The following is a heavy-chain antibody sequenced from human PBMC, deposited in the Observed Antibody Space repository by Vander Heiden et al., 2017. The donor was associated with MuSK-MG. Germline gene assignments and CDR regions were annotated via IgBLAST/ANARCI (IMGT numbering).Heavy chain of an antibody. Sequence: QVQLQESGPGLVKPSETLSLPCPVSGGSISGYYWSWIRQPPGKGLEWIGYIYYSGSTKYNPSLKSRVTISVDTSKNQFSMKLNSATAADTAVYYCGRAEDSDGVLYPFDYWCQGTLVTVSS. D-gene: IGHD5-18*01. CDR1: GGSISGYY. CDR3: GRAEDSDGVLYPFDY. V-gene: IGHV4-59*01. J-gene: IGHJ4*02. CDR2: IYYSGST.